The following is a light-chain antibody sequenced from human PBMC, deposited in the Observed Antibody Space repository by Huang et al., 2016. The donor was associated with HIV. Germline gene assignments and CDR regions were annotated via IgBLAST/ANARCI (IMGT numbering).Light chain of an antibody. CDR3: QQFNNWPPA. V-gene: IGKV3-15*01. Sequence: ETLMTQFPATLSVSPGERATLSCRASQNVRNNLAWYQQKPGQAPRLLFYEASSRATGFPGRFSASGSGIDFTLTISSLQSEDFAVYYCQQFNNWPPAFGGGTTVEIK. CDR1: QNVRNN. J-gene: IGKJ4*01. CDR2: EAS.